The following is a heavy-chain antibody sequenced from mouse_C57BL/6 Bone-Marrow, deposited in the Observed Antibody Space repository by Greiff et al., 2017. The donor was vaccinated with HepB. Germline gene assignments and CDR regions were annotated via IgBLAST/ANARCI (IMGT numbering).Heavy chain of an antibody. J-gene: IGHJ1*03. Sequence: EVKLQESGPELVKPGASVKIPCKASGYTFTDYNMDWVKQSHGKSLEWIGDINPNNGGTIYNQKFKGKATLTVDKSSSTAYMELRSLTSEDTAVYYCARISNGYYLYWYFDVWGTGTTVTVSS. V-gene: IGHV1-18*01. D-gene: IGHD2-3*01. CDR3: ARISNGYYLYWYFDV. CDR2: INPNNGGT. CDR1: GYTFTDYN.